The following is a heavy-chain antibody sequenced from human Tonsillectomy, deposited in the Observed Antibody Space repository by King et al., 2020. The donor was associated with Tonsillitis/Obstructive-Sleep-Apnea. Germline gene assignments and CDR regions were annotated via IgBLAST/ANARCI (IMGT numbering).Heavy chain of an antibody. V-gene: IGHV4-39*01. CDR1: GGSISSSSYY. J-gene: IGHJ6*03. CDR3: ARNGYSGYDWVPYYYCYMDV. D-gene: IGHD5-12*01. Sequence: QLQESGPGLVKPSETLSLTCTVSGGSISSSSYYWGWIRQPPGKGLEWIGSIYYSGSTYYNPSLKSRVTISVDTSKNQFSLKLSSVTAADTAVYYCARNGYSGYDWVPYYYCYMDVWGKGTTVTVSS. CDR2: IYYSGST.